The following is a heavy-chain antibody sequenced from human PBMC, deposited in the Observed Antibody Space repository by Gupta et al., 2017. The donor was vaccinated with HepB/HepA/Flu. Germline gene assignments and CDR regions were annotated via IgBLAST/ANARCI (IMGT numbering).Heavy chain of an antibody. CDR1: GGSISSNNYY. CDR2: VYYRGYT. D-gene: IGHD2-15*01. V-gene: IGHV4-39*01. CDR3: ARHMDGVTYSADF. J-gene: IGHJ3*01. Sequence: QLRLQQSGPGLVKPSETLSLTCTVSGGSISSNNYYWGWIRQSPGRGLEWIGSVYYRGYTYYNPSLKARVSTSIDTSKNQFSLTLSSVTASDTAVYYCARHMDGVTYSADFWGQGTMVTVSS.